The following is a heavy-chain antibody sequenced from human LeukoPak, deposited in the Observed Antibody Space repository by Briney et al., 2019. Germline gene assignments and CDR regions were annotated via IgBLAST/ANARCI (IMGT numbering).Heavy chain of an antibody. CDR2: IYYSGST. CDR3: ARIRSAAYYDILTGYDSRGAFDI. CDR1: GGSFSGYY. D-gene: IGHD3-9*01. J-gene: IGHJ3*02. Sequence: PSETLSLTCAVYGGSFSGYYWSWIRQPPGKGLEWIGYIYYSGSTNYNPSLKSRVTISVDTSKNQFSLKLSSVTAADTAVYYCARIRSAAYYDILTGYDSRGAFDIWGQGTMVTVSS. V-gene: IGHV4-59*01.